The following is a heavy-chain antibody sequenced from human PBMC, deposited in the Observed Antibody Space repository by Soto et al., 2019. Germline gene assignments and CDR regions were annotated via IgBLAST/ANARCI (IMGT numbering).Heavy chain of an antibody. CDR1: GGSVSSEHYY. CDR3: AGGTDGKKVAY. CDR2: FYYTGST. J-gene: IGHJ4*02. D-gene: IGHD5-12*01. Sequence: QVQLQESGPGLVKSSETLSLTCTVSGGSVSSEHYYWNWIRQPPGKGLEWIGYFYYTGSTNYNPSLESRLTTSVDMSKNHFSLKLSSVIAADTAVYYCAGGTDGKKVAYWGQGTLVTVSS. V-gene: IGHV4-61*03.